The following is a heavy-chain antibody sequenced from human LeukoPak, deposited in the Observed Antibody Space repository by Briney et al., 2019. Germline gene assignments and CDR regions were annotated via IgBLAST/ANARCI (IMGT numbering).Heavy chain of an antibody. D-gene: IGHD1-26*01. Sequence: PSETLSLTCAVYGGSFSGYYWSWIRQPPGKGLEWIGEINDSGSTNYNPSLKSRVTISVGTSKNQFSLRLSSVTAADTAVCYCARDRSGSYSRYYYYGMDVWGQGTTVTVSS. CDR2: INDSGST. CDR3: ARDRSGSYSRYYYYGMDV. J-gene: IGHJ6*02. V-gene: IGHV4-34*01. CDR1: GGSFSGYY.